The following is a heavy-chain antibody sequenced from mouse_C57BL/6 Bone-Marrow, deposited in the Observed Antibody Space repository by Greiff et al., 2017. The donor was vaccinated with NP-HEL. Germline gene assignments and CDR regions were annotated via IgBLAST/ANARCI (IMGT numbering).Heavy chain of an antibody. D-gene: IGHD3-2*02. CDR3: AREGQLRSYYAMDY. Sequence: EVMLVESGGGLVKPGGSLKLSCAASGFTFSDYGMHWVRQAPEKGLEWVAYISSGSSTIYYADTVKGRFTISRDNAKNTLFLQMTSLRSEDTAMYYCAREGQLRSYYAMDYWGQGTSVTVSS. CDR2: ISSGSSTI. J-gene: IGHJ4*01. V-gene: IGHV5-17*01. CDR1: GFTFSDYG.